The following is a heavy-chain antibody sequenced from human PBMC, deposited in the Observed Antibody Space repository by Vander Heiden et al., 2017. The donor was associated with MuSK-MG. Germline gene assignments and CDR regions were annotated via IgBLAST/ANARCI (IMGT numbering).Heavy chain of an antibody. CDR2: ISYDGSKK. CDR3: ARGKYYYDSSGYYDPDY. J-gene: IGHJ4*02. V-gene: IGHV3-30-3*01. Sequence: QVQLVESGGDVVQPRRSLRLSCAASGFTFSSYAMHWVRQAPGKGLEWVAVISYDGSKKYYADSVKGRFTISRDNSKNTLYLQMNSLRAEDTAVYYCARGKYYYDSSGYYDPDYWGQGTLVTVSS. D-gene: IGHD3-22*01. CDR1: GFTFSSYA.